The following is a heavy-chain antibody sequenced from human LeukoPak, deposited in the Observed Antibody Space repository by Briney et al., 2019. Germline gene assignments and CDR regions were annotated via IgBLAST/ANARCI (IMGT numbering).Heavy chain of an antibody. CDR3: ARDPEDYGGSL. J-gene: IGHJ4*02. V-gene: IGHV3-48*04. CDR2: ISSSSSTI. CDR1: GFTFSSYS. D-gene: IGHD4-23*01. Sequence: GGSLRLSCAASGFTFSSYSMNWVRQAPGKGLEWVSYISSSSSTIYYADSVKGRFTISRDNAKNSLYLQMNSLRAEDTAVYYCARDPEDYGGSLWGQGTLVTVSS.